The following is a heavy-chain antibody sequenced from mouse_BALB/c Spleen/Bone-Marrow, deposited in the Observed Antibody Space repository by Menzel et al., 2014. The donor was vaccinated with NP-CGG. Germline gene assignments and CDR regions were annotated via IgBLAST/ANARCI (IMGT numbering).Heavy chain of an antibody. CDR1: GFTFSSYA. V-gene: IGHV5-6-5*01. D-gene: IGHD2-4*01. CDR3: ARERDYDWFAY. J-gene: IGHJ3*01. CDR2: INNGGST. Sequence: EVQVVESGGGLVKPGGSLKLSCAASGFTFSSYAMSWVRQTPEKRLEWVASINNGGSTYYPDSVKDRFTISRDNASNILFLQMSSLRSEDTAMYYCARERDYDWFAYWGQGTLVTVSA.